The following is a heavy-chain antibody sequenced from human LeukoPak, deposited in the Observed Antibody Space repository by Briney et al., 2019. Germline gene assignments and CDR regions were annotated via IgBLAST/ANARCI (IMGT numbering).Heavy chain of an antibody. V-gene: IGHV4-39*01. J-gene: IGHJ4*02. CDR3: ARSFFRATDFDY. CDR2: IYYSGST. CDR1: GGSISSSSYY. D-gene: IGHD1-14*01. Sequence: SETLSLTRTVSGGSISSSSYYWGWIRQPPGKGLEWIGSIYYSGSTYYNPSLKSRVTISVDTSKNQFSLKLSSVTAADTAVYYCARSFFRATDFDYWGQGTLVTVSS.